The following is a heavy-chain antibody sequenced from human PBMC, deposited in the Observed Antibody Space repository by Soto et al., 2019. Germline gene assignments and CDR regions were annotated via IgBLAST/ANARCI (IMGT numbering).Heavy chain of an antibody. D-gene: IGHD5-12*01. CDR1: GASISSGDYY. V-gene: IGHV4-30-4*01. Sequence: PSETQSLTCTVSGASISSGDYYWSWIRQPPGKGLEWIGYIYYSGTTYYNPSLKSRVTISVDTSKNQFSLSLTSVTAADTALYYCARVCLVARTLPFDHWGQGTLVTVSS. CDR2: IYYSGTT. CDR3: ARVCLVARTLPFDH. J-gene: IGHJ4*02.